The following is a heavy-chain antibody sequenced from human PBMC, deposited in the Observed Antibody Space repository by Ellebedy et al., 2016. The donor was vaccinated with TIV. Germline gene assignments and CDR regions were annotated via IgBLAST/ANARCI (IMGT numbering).Heavy chain of an antibody. CDR3: ARERWYLLGSNYYYYGLDV. D-gene: IGHD4-23*01. J-gene: IGHJ6*02. CDR2: IKQDGSEK. CDR1: GFTFSSYW. V-gene: IGHV3-7*01. Sequence: GGSLRLXCAASGFTFSSYWMSWVRQAPGKGLEWVANIKQDGSEKYYVDSVKGRFTISRDNAKNSLYLQMNSLRADDTAVYYCARERWYLLGSNYYYYGLDVWGQGTTVIVSS.